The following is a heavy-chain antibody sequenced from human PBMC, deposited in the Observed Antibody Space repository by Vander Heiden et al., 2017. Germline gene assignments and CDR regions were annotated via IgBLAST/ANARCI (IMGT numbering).Heavy chain of an antibody. Sequence: QVQLVESGGGVAQPGRSLRLSCAASGFTFSSYGMPWVRQAPGKGLEWVAVISYDGSNKYYADSVKGRFTISRDNSKNTLYLQMNSLRAEDTAVYYCAKDLNPAYYYFDYWGQGTLVTVSS. CDR1: GFTFSSYG. CDR3: AKDLNPAYYYFDY. J-gene: IGHJ4*02. D-gene: IGHD1-26*01. V-gene: IGHV3-30*18. CDR2: ISYDGSNK.